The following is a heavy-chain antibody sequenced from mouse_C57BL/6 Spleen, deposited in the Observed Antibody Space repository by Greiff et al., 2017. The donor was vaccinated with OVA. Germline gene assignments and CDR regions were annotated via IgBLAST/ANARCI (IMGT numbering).Heavy chain of an antibody. CDR3: AKGYYGSPLFAY. V-gene: IGHV5-17*01. CDR2: ISSGSSTI. CDR1: GFTFSDYG. Sequence: EVQLVESGGGLVKPGGSLKLSCAASGFTFSDYGMHWVRQAPEKGLEWVAYISSGSSTIYYADTVKGRFTISRDNAKNTLFLQMTSLRSEDTAMYYCAKGYYGSPLFAYWGQGTLVTVSA. D-gene: IGHD1-1*01. J-gene: IGHJ3*01.